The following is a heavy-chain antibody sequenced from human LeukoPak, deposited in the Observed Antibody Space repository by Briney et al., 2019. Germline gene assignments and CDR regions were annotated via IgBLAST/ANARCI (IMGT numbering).Heavy chain of an antibody. CDR2: INHSGST. J-gene: IGHJ4*02. Sequence: SETLSLTCAVYGGSFSGYYWSWIRQPPGKGLEWIGEINHSGSTNYNPSLKSRVTISVDTSKNQFSLKLSSVTAADTAVYYCARHSDSGYSSSSPFDYWGQGTLVTVSS. D-gene: IGHD6-6*01. CDR1: GGSFSGYY. V-gene: IGHV4-34*01. CDR3: ARHSDSGYSSSSPFDY.